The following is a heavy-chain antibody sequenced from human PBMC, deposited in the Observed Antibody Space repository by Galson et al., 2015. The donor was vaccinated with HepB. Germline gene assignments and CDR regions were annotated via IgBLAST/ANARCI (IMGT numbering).Heavy chain of an antibody. J-gene: IGHJ4*02. D-gene: IGHD6-19*01. CDR3: ARDMMAVAGPFDY. CDR1: GFTFSSYA. Sequence: SLRLSCAASGFTFSSYAMHWVRQAPGKGLEWVAVISYDGSNKYYADSVKGRFTISRDNSKNTLYLQMNSLRAEDTAVYYCARDMMAVAGPFDYWGQGTLVTVSS. V-gene: IGHV3-30-3*01. CDR2: ISYDGSNK.